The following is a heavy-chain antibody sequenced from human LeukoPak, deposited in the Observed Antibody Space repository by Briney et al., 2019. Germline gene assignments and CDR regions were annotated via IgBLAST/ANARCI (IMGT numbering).Heavy chain of an antibody. CDR2: ISYDGSNK. D-gene: IGHD4-17*01. V-gene: IGHV3-30*18. Sequence: GGSLRLSCAASGFTFSSYGMHWVRQAPGKGLEWVAVISYDGSNKYYADSVKGRFTISRDNSKNTLYLQMNSLRAEDTAVYYCAKLLSSATVTTGDSSFFDYWGQGTLVTVSS. CDR3: AKLLSSATVTTGDSSFFDY. J-gene: IGHJ4*02. CDR1: GFTFSSYG.